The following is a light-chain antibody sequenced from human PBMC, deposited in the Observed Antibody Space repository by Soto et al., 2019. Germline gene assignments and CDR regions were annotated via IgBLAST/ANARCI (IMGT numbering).Light chain of an antibody. CDR3: QSYDSSNNVV. J-gene: IGLJ2*01. V-gene: IGLV6-57*03. CDR1: SGSIASNY. CDR2: EDN. Sequence: NFMLTQPHSVSESPGKTVTISCTRSSGSIASNYVQWYQQRPGSAPTTVIYEDNQRPSGVPDRFSGSIDSSSNSASLTISGLKTEDEADDYCQSYDSSNNVVFGGGTKVTVL.